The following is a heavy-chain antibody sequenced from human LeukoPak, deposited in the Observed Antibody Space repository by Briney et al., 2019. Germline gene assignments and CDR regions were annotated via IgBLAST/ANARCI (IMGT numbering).Heavy chain of an antibody. CDR3: ARDVAAAGIPGIDY. CDR2: ISYDGSNK. V-gene: IGHV3-30-3*01. J-gene: IGHJ4*02. D-gene: IGHD6-13*01. CDR1: GFTFSSYA. Sequence: GRSLRLSXAASGFTFSSYAMHWVRQAPGKGLEWVAVISYDGSNKYYADSVKGRFTISRDNSKNTLYLQMNSLRAEDTAVYYCARDVAAAGIPGIDYWGQGTLVTVSS.